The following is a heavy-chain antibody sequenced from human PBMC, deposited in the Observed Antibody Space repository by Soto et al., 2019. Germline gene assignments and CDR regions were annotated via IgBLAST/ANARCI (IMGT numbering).Heavy chain of an antibody. D-gene: IGHD5-12*01. J-gene: IGHJ4*02. CDR1: GGTFSSYA. V-gene: IGHV1-69*01. CDR2: IIPSFGTG. CDR3: ARERGGYNRGDFEF. Sequence: QVQLVQSGAEAKRPGSSVKVSCKASGGTFSSYAISWVRQAPGQGHEWLGGIIPSFGTGNYQQNFQGRLTITADESTSTVYMELSGLTSGDTAVYYCARERGGYNRGDFEFWGQGTLVTVAS.